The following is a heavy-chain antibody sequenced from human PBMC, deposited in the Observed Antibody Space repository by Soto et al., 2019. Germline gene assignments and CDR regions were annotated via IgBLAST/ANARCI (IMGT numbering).Heavy chain of an antibody. CDR1: GASITSGNYY. CDR3: AKVSSSWYAGFFDL. D-gene: IGHD6-13*01. CDR2: SSYTGNT. V-gene: IGHV4-39*01. J-gene: IGHJ4*02. Sequence: PSETLSLTCTVSGASITSGNYYWGWIRQPPGKGLQWIGSSSYTGNTYFNPSLRSRVTISFDTSKNQFSLRLTSVTASDTAVYYCAKVSSSWYAGFFDLWGQGTLVTVSS.